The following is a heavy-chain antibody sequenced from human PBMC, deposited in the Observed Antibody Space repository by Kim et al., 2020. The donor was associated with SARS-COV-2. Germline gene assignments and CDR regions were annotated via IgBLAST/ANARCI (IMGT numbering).Heavy chain of an antibody. D-gene: IGHD3-22*01. J-gene: IGHJ4*02. CDR2: ISSSGGST. V-gene: IGHV3-23*01. Sequence: GGSLRLSCAASGFTFSSYGMSWVRQAPGKGLEWVSGISSSGGSTYYADSVKGRFTISRDNSKNTLYLQVNYLRAEDTAVYYCAKIITYSSGPGDYWGQGTLVIVSS. CDR3: AKIITYSSGPGDY. CDR1: GFTFSSYG.